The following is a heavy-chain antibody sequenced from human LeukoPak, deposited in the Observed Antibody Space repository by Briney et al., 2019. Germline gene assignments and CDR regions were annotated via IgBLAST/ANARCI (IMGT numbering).Heavy chain of an antibody. V-gene: IGHV3-48*04. CDR3: ARDGTPNYGSGWVYMDV. CDR1: GFTFSSFG. Sequence: PGGSLRLSCAASGFTFSSFGMNWVRQAPGKGLEWVSYIGSSDSTTHYADSVKGRFTISRDNAKNSLYLQMNSLRVEDTAVYYCARDGTPNYGSGWVYMDVWGEGTTVTISS. D-gene: IGHD6-19*01. J-gene: IGHJ6*03. CDR2: IGSSDSTT.